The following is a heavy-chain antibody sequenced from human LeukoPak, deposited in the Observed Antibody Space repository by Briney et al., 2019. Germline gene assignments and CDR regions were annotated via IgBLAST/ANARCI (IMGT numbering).Heavy chain of an antibody. CDR1: GGSISSGDYY. V-gene: IGHV4-30-4*01. D-gene: IGHD3-22*01. Sequence: SETLSLTCTVSGGSISSGDYYWSWIRQPPGKGLEWIGYIYNSESTYYNPSLKSRLTISVDTSKNQFSLKLSSVTAADTAVYYCARVGDSSGYLGNYYFDYWGQGTLVTVSS. J-gene: IGHJ4*02. CDR3: ARVGDSSGYLGNYYFDY. CDR2: IYNSEST.